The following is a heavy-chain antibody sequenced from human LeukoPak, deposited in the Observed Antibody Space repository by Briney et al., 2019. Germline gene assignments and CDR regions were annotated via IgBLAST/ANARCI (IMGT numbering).Heavy chain of an antibody. CDR3: ARDQETGTTHYYYYGMDV. CDR2: IYSGGST. CDR1: GFTVSSNY. J-gene: IGHJ6*02. D-gene: IGHD1-7*01. V-gene: IGHV3-66*01. Sequence: GGSLRLSCTASGFTVSSNYMSWVRQAPGKGLEWVSVIYSGGSTYYADSVKGRFTISRDNSKNTLYLQMNSLRAEDTAVYYCARDQETGTTHYYYYGMDVWGQGTTVTVSS.